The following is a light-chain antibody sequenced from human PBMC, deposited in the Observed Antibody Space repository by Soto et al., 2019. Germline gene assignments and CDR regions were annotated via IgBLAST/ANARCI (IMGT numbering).Light chain of an antibody. V-gene: IGLV2-8*01. J-gene: IGLJ2*01. CDR1: SSDVAGYNY. CDR2: EVS. Sequence: QSALTQPPSASGSPGQSVTISCTGTSSDVAGYNYLSWYQQHPGKAPKLMIYEVSKRPSGVPDRFSGSKSGNTASLTVSGLQAEDEADYYCSSYAGNNNVVFGGGTKLTVL. CDR3: SSYAGNNNVV.